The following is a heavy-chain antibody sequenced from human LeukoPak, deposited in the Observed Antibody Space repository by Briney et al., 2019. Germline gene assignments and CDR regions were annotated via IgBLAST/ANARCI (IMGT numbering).Heavy chain of an antibody. D-gene: IGHD3-22*01. J-gene: IGHJ2*01. CDR3: ARALLPYYYDSSGFIWGGSENWYFDL. V-gene: IGHV1-2*02. CDR1: GYTFTGYS. Sequence: GGSVTVSCTASGYTFTGYSMHWVRHAPRQGLEWMGWFHPNGDGTNYALMFEGRVSMIRDRSSSTACMELSRLKSDNTAIYYCARALLPYYYDSSGFIWGGSENWYFDLWGRGTLVTVSS. CDR2: FHPNGDGT.